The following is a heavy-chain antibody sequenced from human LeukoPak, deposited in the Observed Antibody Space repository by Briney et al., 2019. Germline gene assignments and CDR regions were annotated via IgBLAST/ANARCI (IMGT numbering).Heavy chain of an antibody. V-gene: IGHV3-48*04. CDR1: GFTFSSYS. J-gene: IGHJ4*02. Sequence: GGSLRLSCAASGFTFSSYSMNWVRQAPGKGLEWVSYISSSSSTIYYADSVKGRFTISRDNAKNSLYLQMNSLRAEDTAVYYCVPHYYDSSGYFVLFDYWGQGTLVTVSS. CDR3: VPHYYDSSGYFVLFDY. CDR2: ISSSSSTI. D-gene: IGHD3-22*01.